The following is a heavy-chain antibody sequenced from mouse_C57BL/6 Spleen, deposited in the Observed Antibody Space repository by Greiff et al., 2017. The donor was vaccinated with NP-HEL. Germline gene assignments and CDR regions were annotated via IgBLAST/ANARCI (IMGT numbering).Heavy chain of an antibody. CDR2: IRLKSDNYAT. V-gene: IGHV6-3*01. CDR1: GFTFSNYW. CDR3: TGGWDYFDY. D-gene: IGHD1-2*01. Sequence: EVKLEESGGGLVQPGGSMKLSCVASGFTFSNYWMNWVRQSPEQGLEWVAQIRLKSDNYATHYAESVKGRFTISRDDSKSSVYLQMNNLRAEDTGIYYCTGGWDYFDYWGQGTTLTVSS. J-gene: IGHJ2*01.